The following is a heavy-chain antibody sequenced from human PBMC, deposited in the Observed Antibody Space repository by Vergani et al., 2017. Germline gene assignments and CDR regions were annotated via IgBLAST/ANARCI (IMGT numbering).Heavy chain of an antibody. CDR1: GFTFSNAW. Sequence: EVQLVESGGGLVKPGGSLRLSCAASGFTFSNAWMSWVRQAPGKGLEWVGRIKSKTDGGTTDYAAPVKGRFTSSRDDSKNTLYLQMNSLKTEDTAVYYCTTDGSSLPLIDYWGQGTLVTVSS. J-gene: IGHJ4*02. V-gene: IGHV3-15*01. CDR2: IKSKTDGGTT. CDR3: TTDGSSLPLIDY. D-gene: IGHD6-6*01.